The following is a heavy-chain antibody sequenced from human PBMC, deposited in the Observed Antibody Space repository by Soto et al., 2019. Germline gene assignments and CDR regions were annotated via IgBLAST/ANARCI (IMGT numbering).Heavy chain of an antibody. CDR1: GGTFSSYT. J-gene: IGHJ4*02. CDR3: ARDRGDGYNNY. V-gene: IGHV1-69*08. Sequence: QVQMVQSGAEVKKPGSSVKVSCKASGGTFSSYTISWVRQAPGQGLEWMGRIIPILGIANYAQKFQGRVTITADKSTSTAYTELSSLRSEDTAVYYCARDRGDGYNNYWGQGTLVTVSS. D-gene: IGHD3-10*01. CDR2: IIPILGIA.